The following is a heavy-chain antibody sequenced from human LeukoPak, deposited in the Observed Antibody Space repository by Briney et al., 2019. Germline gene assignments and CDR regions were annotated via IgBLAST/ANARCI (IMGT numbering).Heavy chain of an antibody. CDR2: MNPNSGNT. J-gene: IGHJ4*02. D-gene: IGHD4-17*01. V-gene: IGHV1-8*01. CDR1: GYTFTSYD. Sequence: GASVKVSCKASGYTFTSYDINWVRQATGQGLEWMGWMNPNSGNTGYAQKFQGRVTMTRNTSISTAYMELSSLRSEDTAVYYCAIPVSDYAVSFDYWGQGTLVTVSS. CDR3: AIPVSDYAVSFDY.